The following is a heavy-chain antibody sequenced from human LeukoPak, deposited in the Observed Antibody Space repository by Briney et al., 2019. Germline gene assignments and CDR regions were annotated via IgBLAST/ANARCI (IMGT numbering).Heavy chain of an antibody. V-gene: IGHV3-30*18. D-gene: IGHD5-18*01. CDR3: AKDRIQLWLQLDY. CDR2: ISYDGSNK. CDR1: GFTFSSYG. J-gene: IGHJ4*02. Sequence: GGSLRLSCAASGFTFSSYGMHWVRQAPGKGLEWVAVISYDGSNKYYADSVKGRFTISRDNSKNTLYLQMNSLRAEDTAVYYCAKDRIQLWLQLDYWGQGALVTVSS.